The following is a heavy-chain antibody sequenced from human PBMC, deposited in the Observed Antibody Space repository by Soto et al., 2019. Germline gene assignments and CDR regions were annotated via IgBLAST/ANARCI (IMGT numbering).Heavy chain of an antibody. V-gene: IGHV1-8*01. Sequence: ASVKVSCKASGYTFTSYDINWVRQATGQGLEWMGWMNPNSGNTGYAQKFQGRVTMTRNTSISTAYMELSSLRSEDTAVYYRARGIAAAGTVGFYYYYYYMDVWGKGTTVTVSS. D-gene: IGHD6-13*01. CDR2: MNPNSGNT. J-gene: IGHJ6*03. CDR3: ARGIAAAGTVGFYYYYYYMDV. CDR1: GYTFTSYD.